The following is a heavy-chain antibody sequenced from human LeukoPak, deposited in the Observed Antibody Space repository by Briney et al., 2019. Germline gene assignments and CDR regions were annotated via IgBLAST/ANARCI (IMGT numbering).Heavy chain of an antibody. Sequence: GGSLRLSCAASGFTFGDYVMHWVRQAPGKGLEWVAVISYDVRKKYYGDSVKGRFSISRDNSKNTLFLQMSSLRAEDTALYYCAKAMYRTTLAGALVYWGQGTLVTVSS. V-gene: IGHV3-30*18. J-gene: IGHJ4*02. CDR1: GFTFGDYV. D-gene: IGHD1-26*01. CDR3: AKAMYRTTLAGALVY. CDR2: ISYDVRKK.